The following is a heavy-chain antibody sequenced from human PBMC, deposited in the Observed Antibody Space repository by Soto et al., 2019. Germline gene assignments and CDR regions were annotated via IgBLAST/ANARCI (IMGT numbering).Heavy chain of an antibody. CDR2: IYTSGST. CDR3: ARAGITYYGSGRVRYYYYGMDV. D-gene: IGHD3-10*01. Sequence: QVQLQESGPGLVKPSETLSLTCTVSAGSISTYYWSWIRQPAGKGLEWIGRIYTSGSTNYNPSLKSRVTMSVDTSKNQFSLTLSSVTAADTAVYYCARAGITYYGSGRVRYYYYGMDVWGQGTTVTVSS. V-gene: IGHV4-4*07. CDR1: AGSISTYY. J-gene: IGHJ6*02.